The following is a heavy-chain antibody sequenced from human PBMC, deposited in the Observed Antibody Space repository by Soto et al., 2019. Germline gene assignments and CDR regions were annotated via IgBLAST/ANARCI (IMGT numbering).Heavy chain of an antibody. V-gene: IGHV3-30*18. CDR1: GFTFSNYN. CDR2: MSSDGNNK. Sequence: QVQLVESGGGVVQPGRSLKLSCAASGFTFSNYNMHWVRQAPGKGLEWVAVMSSDGNNKYYADSVKGRFTISRDHSKNTLYLQMDSLRAEDTAVYYCAKDRSSSWCYDYWGQGTLVTVSS. CDR3: AKDRSSSWCYDY. D-gene: IGHD6-13*01. J-gene: IGHJ4*02.